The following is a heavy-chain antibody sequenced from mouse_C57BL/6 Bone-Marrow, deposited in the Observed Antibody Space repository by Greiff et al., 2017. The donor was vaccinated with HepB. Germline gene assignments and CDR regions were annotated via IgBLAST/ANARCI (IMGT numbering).Heavy chain of an antibody. CDR2: IYPGDGDT. J-gene: IGHJ3*01. V-gene: IGHV1-80*01. CDR1: GYAFSSYW. Sequence: QVQLKQSGAELVKPGASVKISCKASGYAFSSYWMNWVKQRPGKGLEWIGQIYPGDGDTNYNGKFKGKATLTADKSSSTAYMQLSSLPSEDSAVYFCARLYDYDQTAWFAYWGQGTLVTVSA. CDR3: ARLYDYDQTAWFAY. D-gene: IGHD2-4*01.